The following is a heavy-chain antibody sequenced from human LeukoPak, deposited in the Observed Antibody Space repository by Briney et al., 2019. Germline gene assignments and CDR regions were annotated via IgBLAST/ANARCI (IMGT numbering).Heavy chain of an antibody. CDR2: IYWDDDK. V-gene: IGHV2-5*02. D-gene: IGHD3-10*01. J-gene: IGHJ4*02. Sequence: SGPTLVKPTQTLTLTCTLSGFSLSTSGVGVGWIRQPPGKALEWLALIYWDDDKRYSPSLESRLTLTKDTSRNQVVLKMTNMDPVDTATYYCAGGSGRTFDYWGQGTLVTVSS. CDR3: AGGSGRTFDY. CDR1: GFSLSTSGVG.